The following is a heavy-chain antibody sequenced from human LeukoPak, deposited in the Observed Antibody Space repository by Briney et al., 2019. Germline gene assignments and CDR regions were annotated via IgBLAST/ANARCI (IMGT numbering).Heavy chain of an antibody. J-gene: IGHJ6*03. D-gene: IGHD3-10*01. CDR1: GGSFSGYY. Sequence: SETLSLTCAVHGGSFSGYYWSWMRQPPEKGLEWIGEINRGGSTNYNPSLKSRVSISLDTSKNQFSLKLSSVTAADTAVYYCARGEVWFGELSLYMDVWGKGTTVTVSS. V-gene: IGHV4-34*01. CDR3: ARGEVWFGELSLYMDV. CDR2: INRGGST.